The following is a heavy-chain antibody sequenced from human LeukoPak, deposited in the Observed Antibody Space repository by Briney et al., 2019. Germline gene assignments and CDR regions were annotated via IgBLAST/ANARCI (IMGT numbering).Heavy chain of an antibody. CDR3: AKDLYYGSGSYQVTFDY. J-gene: IGHJ4*02. V-gene: IGHV3-23*01. D-gene: IGHD3-10*01. CDR2: ISGSGGST. Sequence: GGSLRLSCAASGFTFDDYGMSWVRQAPGKGLEWVSGISGSGGSTYYADSVKGRFTISRDKSKSTLYLQMNSLRAEDTAVYYCAKDLYYGSGSYQVTFDYWGPGTLVTVSS. CDR1: GFTFDDYG.